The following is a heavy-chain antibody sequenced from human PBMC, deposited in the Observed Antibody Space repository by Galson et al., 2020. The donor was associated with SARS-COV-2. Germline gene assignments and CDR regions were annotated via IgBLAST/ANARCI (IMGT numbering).Heavy chain of an antibody. CDR3: ARDRDFWSGYYYDY. CDR2: IWYDGSNK. Sequence: SLRLSCAASGFTFSSYGMHWVRQAPGKGLEWVAVIWYDGSNKYYADSVKGRFTISRDNSKNTLYLQMNSLRAEDTAVYYCARDRDFWSGYYYDYWGQGALVTISS. V-gene: IGHV3-33*01. J-gene: IGHJ4*02. D-gene: IGHD3-3*01. CDR1: GFTFSSYG.